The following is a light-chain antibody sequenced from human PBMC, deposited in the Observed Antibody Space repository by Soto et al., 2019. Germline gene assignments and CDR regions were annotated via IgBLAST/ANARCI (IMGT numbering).Light chain of an antibody. CDR1: SSDVGGYNY. V-gene: IGLV2-14*01. Sequence: QSALTQPASVSGSPGQSITISCTGTSSDVGGYNYVSWYQQHPGKAPKLMIYDVSNRPSGVSNRFSGSKSGNTASLTISGLQAEDEADYYCSSYTSSSTYVFGTWTSSPS. CDR2: DVS. CDR3: SSYTSSSTYV. J-gene: IGLJ1*01.